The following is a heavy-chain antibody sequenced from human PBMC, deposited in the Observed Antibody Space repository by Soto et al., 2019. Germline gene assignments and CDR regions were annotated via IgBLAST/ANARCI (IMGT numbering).Heavy chain of an antibody. V-gene: IGHV1-46*01. CDR1: GYTFTTYY. CDR3: ARASYVDTPMDDYFDY. D-gene: IGHD5-18*01. Sequence: ASVKVSCKASGYTFTTYYMHRVRQAPGQGLEWMGIINPSGGSTSYAQKFQGRVTMTRDTSTSTVYMELSSLRSEDTAVYYCARASYVDTPMDDYFDYWGQGTLVTVSS. J-gene: IGHJ4*02. CDR2: INPSGGST.